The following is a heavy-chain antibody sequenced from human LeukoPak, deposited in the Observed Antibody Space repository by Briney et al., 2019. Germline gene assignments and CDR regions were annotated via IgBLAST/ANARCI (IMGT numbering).Heavy chain of an antibody. D-gene: IGHD2-2*02. CDR1: GGSISSYY. CDR2: IYYSGST. J-gene: IGHJ4*02. V-gene: IGHV4-4*07. Sequence: SETLSLTCTVSGGSISSYYWSWIRQPAGKGLEWIGSIYYSGSTYYNPSLKSRVTISVDRSKNQFSLKLSSVTAADTAVYYCAREMHCSSTSCYTVFDYWGQGTLVTVSS. CDR3: AREMHCSSTSCYTVFDY.